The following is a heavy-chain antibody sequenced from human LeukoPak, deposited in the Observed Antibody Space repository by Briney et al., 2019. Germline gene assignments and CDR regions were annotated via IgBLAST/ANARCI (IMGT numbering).Heavy chain of an antibody. Sequence: RPGGSLRLSCAASGFTFSSYEMNWVRQAPGKGLEWVSYISSSGSTIYYADSVKGRFTISRDNAKNSLYLQMNSLRAEDTAVYYCAKDYYGSGSYSFTFDYWGQGTLVTVSS. CDR2: ISSSGSTI. J-gene: IGHJ4*01. CDR1: GFTFSSYE. V-gene: IGHV3-48*03. CDR3: AKDYYGSGSYSFTFDY. D-gene: IGHD3-10*01.